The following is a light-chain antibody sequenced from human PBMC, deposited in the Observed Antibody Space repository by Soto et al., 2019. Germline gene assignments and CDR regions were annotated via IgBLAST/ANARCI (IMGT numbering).Light chain of an antibody. Sequence: QSALTQPASVSGSPGQSITISCTGTSSDVGNYNLVSWYQQYPGKAPKLMIYEVTKRPSGVSNRFSGSKSGNTASLTISGLQAEDEADYYCCSYAGGRIFYVFGTGTKVTVL. V-gene: IGLV2-23*02. J-gene: IGLJ1*01. CDR2: EVT. CDR1: SSDVGNYNL. CDR3: CSYAGGRIFYV.